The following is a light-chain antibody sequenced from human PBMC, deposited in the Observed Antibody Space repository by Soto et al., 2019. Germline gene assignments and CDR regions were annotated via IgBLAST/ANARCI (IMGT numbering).Light chain of an antibody. CDR2: GAS. V-gene: IGKV3-20*01. CDR3: KQYGSSPPWT. CDR1: QSVSSSY. Sequence: EIVLTQSPGTLSLSPGERATLSCRASQSVSSSYLAWYQQKPGKAPRLLIYGASSRATGIPDRFSGSGSGTDFTLTISRLEPEDFAVYYCKQYGSSPPWTFGQGTKVDIK. J-gene: IGKJ1*01.